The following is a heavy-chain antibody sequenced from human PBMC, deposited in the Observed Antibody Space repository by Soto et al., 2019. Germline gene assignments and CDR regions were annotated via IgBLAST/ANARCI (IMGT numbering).Heavy chain of an antibody. CDR2: IIPIFGTA. D-gene: IGHD7-27*01. J-gene: IGHJ4*02. Sequence: QVPLVQSGAEVKKPGSSVKVSCKASGGTFSSYAISWVRQAPGQGLEWMGGIIPIFGTANYAQKFQGRVTITADKSKSTAYMELSSLRSEDTGVYYCAGGGGAGGLGRKASFDYWGQGTLVTVSS. CDR1: GGTFSSYA. CDR3: AGGGGAGGLGRKASFDY. V-gene: IGHV1-69*06.